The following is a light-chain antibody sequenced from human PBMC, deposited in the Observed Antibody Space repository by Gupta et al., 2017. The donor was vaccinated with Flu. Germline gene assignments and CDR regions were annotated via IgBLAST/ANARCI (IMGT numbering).Light chain of an antibody. V-gene: IGKV2-28*01. Sequence: DIVMTQSPLSLPVTPGEPASISCRSSQSLLHSNGYNYLDWYLQKPGQSPQLLIYLGSNRASGVPDRFSGSGSGTDFTLKISRVEAEDVGVYYCMQALQTPFCFSQGTKLEIK. CDR1: QSLLHSNGYNY. J-gene: IGKJ2*03. CDR2: LGS. CDR3: MQALQTPFC.